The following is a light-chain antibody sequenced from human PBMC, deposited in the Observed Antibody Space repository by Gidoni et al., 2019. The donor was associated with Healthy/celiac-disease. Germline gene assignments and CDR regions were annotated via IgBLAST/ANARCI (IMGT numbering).Light chain of an antibody. V-gene: IGKV1-27*01. CDR2: AAS. CDR3: QKYNSAPFT. Sequence: DIQMPQSPSSVSVSVGDRVTITCRASQGISNYLDWYQQKPGKVPTLLIYAASTLQSGVPSRFSGRGSGTDFTLTSSSLQPEDVATYYCQKYNSAPFTFGPGTKVDIK. J-gene: IGKJ3*01. CDR1: QGISNY.